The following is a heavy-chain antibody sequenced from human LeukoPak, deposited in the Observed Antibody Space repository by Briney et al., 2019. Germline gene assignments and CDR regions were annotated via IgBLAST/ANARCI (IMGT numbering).Heavy chain of an antibody. Sequence: GGSLRLSCAASGFTFSSYAMSWVRQAPGKGLEWVSAISGSGGSTYYADSVKGRFTISRDNSKNTLYLQMNSLRAEDTAVYYCAQSIQLWFLAHEWYYFDYWGQGTLVTVSS. J-gene: IGHJ4*02. CDR3: AQSIQLWFLAHEWYYFDY. CDR1: GFTFSSYA. V-gene: IGHV3-23*01. CDR2: ISGSGGST. D-gene: IGHD5-18*01.